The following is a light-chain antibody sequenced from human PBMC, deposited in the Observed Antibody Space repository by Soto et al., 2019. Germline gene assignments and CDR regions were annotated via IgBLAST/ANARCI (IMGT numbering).Light chain of an antibody. CDR3: QHLNDYRYT. CDR2: AAS. J-gene: IGKJ2*01. CDR1: QAISSS. Sequence: DIQLTQSPSFLSASVGDRVTITCRASQAISSSLAWYQHNPGKAPKLLIYAASTLQNGVPSSFSGSGSGTEFTLKIGSLQPEDFATYYCQHLNDYRYTFGQGAKVEIK. V-gene: IGKV1-9*01.